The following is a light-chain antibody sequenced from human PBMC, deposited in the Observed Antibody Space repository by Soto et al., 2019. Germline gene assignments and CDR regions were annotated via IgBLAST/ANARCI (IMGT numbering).Light chain of an antibody. V-gene: IGLV1-47*01. J-gene: IGLJ1*01. CDR2: RNN. CDR3: AAWDDSLSAHYV. Sequence: QSVLTQPPSASGTPGQRVTISCSGSSSNIGSNYVYWYQQLPGTAPKLLIYRNNQRPSVVPDRFSGSKSGTSASLAISGLRSEDEADYYCAAWDDSLSAHYVFGTGTKVTVL. CDR1: SSNIGSNY.